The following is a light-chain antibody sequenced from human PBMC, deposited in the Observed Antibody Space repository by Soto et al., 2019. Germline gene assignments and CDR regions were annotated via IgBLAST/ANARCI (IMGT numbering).Light chain of an antibody. CDR3: QQYDNYMYA. J-gene: IGKJ2*01. CDR1: QSFRNN. CDR2: GAS. V-gene: IGKV3-15*01. Sequence: EIVMSQSPATLSVTPGERATLSCRASQSFRNNLAWYQQRPGQAPRLLMYGASTRPSGIPARFTGGGSGTDFTLTITSLQSEDFAVYYCQQYDNYMYAFGQRTMVDVK.